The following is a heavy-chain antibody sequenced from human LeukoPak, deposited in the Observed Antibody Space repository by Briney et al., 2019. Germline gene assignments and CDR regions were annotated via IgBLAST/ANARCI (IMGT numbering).Heavy chain of an antibody. CDR1: GYSFTSYW. D-gene: IGHD4-17*01. Sequence: GQSLKISCKGSGYSFTSYWIGWVRQMPGKGLEWMGIIYPGDSDTSYSPSFQGQVTISADKSISTAYLQWSSLKASDTAMYYWATHPSYGDYDYGMDVWGQGTTVTVS. J-gene: IGHJ6*02. CDR2: IYPGDSDT. CDR3: ATHPSYGDYDYGMDV. V-gene: IGHV5-51*01.